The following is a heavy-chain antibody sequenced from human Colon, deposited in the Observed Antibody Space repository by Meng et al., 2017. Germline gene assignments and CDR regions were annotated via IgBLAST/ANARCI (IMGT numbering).Heavy chain of an antibody. CDR2: IYLSGSP. V-gene: IGHV4-4*02. D-gene: IGHD6-19*01. Sequence: QVELQEPGPALVGRSGTLSLTCAVSGGSISSSNYWSWVRQPPGKGLEWIGQIYLSGSPSYNPSLESRVTISVDKSKNQLSLRLTSVTAADTAIYYCARHGGWHFDYWGQGTLVTVSS. CDR3: ARHGGWHFDY. J-gene: IGHJ4*02. CDR1: GGSISSSNY.